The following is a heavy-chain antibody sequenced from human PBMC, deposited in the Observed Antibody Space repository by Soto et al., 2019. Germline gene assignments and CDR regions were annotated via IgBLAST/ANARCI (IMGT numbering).Heavy chain of an antibody. D-gene: IGHD2-15*01. CDR2: ISYDGSNK. V-gene: IGHV3-30-3*01. CDR1: GFTFSSYA. CDR3: ASNIGRYCSGGSCCSYYFDY. Sequence: ESGGGVVQPGRSLRLSCAASGFTFSSYAMHWVRQAPGKGLERVTVISYDGSNKYYADSVKGRFTISRDNSKNTLYLQMNSLRAEDTAVYYCASNIGRYCSGGSCCSYYFDYWGQGTLVTVSS. J-gene: IGHJ4*02.